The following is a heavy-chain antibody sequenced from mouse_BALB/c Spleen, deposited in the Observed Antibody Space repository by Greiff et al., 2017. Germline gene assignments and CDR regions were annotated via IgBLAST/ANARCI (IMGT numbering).Heavy chain of an antibody. CDR3: ARGPNWDVGNWYFDV. D-gene: IGHD4-1*01. V-gene: IGHV1-7*01. CDR2: INPSTGYT. J-gene: IGHJ1*01. Sequence: QVQLKESGAELAKPGASVKMSCKASGYTFTSYWMHWVKQRPGQGLEWIGYINPSTGYTEYNQKFKDKATLTADKSSSTAYMQLSSLTSEDSAVYYCARGPNWDVGNWYFDVWGAGTTVTVSS. CDR1: GYTFTSYW.